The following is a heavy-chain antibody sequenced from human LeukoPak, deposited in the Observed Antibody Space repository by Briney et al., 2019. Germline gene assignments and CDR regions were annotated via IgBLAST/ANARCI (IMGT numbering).Heavy chain of an antibody. Sequence: PGGSLRLSCAASGFTFSSYWMHWVRQAPGKGLVWVSRINSDGSSTSYADSVKGRFTISRDNAKNTLYLQMNSLRAEDTAVYYCVKDFLVSSSGYSQGLTFDYWGQGTLVTVSS. CDR1: GFTFSSYW. J-gene: IGHJ4*02. D-gene: IGHD3-22*01. V-gene: IGHV3-74*01. CDR2: INSDGSST. CDR3: VKDFLVSSSGYSQGLTFDY.